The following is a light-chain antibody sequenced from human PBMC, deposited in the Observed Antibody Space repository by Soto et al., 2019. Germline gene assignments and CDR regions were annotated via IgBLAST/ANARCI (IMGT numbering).Light chain of an antibody. Sequence: QSALTQPPPASGSPGQSVTISCTGTKNDIGVYDFVSWYQHHPGKAPRLIIYEVVQRPSGVPDRFSGSKSGNTASLTVSGLQAADEADHFCKSYAGSNTYVFGSGTKVTVL. J-gene: IGLJ1*01. CDR1: KNDIGVYDF. CDR2: EVV. CDR3: KSYAGSNTYV. V-gene: IGLV2-8*01.